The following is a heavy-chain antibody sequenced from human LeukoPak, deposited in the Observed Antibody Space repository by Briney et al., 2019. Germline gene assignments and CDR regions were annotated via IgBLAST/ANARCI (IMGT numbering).Heavy chain of an antibody. CDR2: ISYSGST. J-gene: IGHJ3*02. CDR1: GDSIRSYN. D-gene: IGHD2-15*01. V-gene: IGHV4-59*01. CDR3: ALRMTNRAIEI. Sequence: SETLSLTCTVSGDSIRSYNWNWIRQPPGRGLEGIGDISYSGSTNYNPSLKSRVTISVDTSKNQFSMKLRSGTAADTAVYYCALRMTNRAIEICGQGTMVTVSS.